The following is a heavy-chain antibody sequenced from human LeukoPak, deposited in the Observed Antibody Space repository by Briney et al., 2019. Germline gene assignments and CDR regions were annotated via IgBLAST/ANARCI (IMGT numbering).Heavy chain of an antibody. CDR2: ISDSGGRI. V-gene: IGHV3-23*01. CDR1: GFTFNSYA. Sequence: EGSLRLSCAASGFTFNSYAMTWVRQAPGKGLEWVSLISDSGGRIYYADSVKGRFTISRDNSKNTLYLQMNSLRAEDTAVYYCAKAALGSGYDMFFDYWGQGTLVTVSS. D-gene: IGHD5-12*01. CDR3: AKAALGSGYDMFFDY. J-gene: IGHJ4*02.